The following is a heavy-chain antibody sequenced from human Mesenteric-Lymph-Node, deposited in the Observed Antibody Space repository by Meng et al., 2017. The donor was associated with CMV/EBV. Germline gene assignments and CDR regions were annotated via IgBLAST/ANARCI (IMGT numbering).Heavy chain of an antibody. D-gene: IGHD3-22*01. CDR1: SGRYS. CDR2: IYHSGNT. V-gene: IGHV4-30-2*01. J-gene: IGHJ4*02. CDR3: ARNTYYYDSNDYYYNYFDF. Sequence: SGRYSWNWIRQPPGKGLEWIGYIYHSGNTYYNPSLKSRVTISVDASKNQFSLKLTSVTAADTAMYYCARNTYYYDSNDYYYNYFDFWGQGTLVTVSS.